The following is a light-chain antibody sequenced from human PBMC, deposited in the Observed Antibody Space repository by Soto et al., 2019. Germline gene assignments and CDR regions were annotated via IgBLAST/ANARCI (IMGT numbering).Light chain of an antibody. CDR2: GAS. V-gene: IGKV1-6*01. CDR3: LQDYNDPPT. J-gene: IGKJ1*01. Sequence: AIQMTQSPSPLSASVGDRVTITCRASQGIRKDLAWYQQKPGKAPKLLVYGASSLQTGVPSRFTGSGSGTEFTLTISYLQPEDFATYYCLQDYNDPPTFGQVTKVEV. CDR1: QGIRKD.